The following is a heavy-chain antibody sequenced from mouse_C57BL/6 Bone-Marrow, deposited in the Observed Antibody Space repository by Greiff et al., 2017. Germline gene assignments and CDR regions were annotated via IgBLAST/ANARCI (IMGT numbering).Heavy chain of an antibody. CDR3: ARHEEGLRLRGYAMDY. CDR1: GYTFTEYT. D-gene: IGHD3-2*02. Sequence: VKLMESGAELVKPGASVKLSCKASGYTFTEYTIPWVKQRSGQGLGWIGWFYPGSGSIKYNEKFKDKATLTADKSSSTVYMELSRLTSEDSAVYFCARHEEGLRLRGYAMDYWGQGTSVTVSS. V-gene: IGHV1-62-2*01. J-gene: IGHJ4*01. CDR2: FYPGSGSI.